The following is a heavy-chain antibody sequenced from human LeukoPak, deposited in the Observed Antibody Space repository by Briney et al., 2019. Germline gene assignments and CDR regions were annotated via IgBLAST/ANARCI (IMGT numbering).Heavy chain of an antibody. D-gene: IGHD1-26*01. V-gene: IGHV4-59*01. CDR2: IFYSGSI. Sequence: SGTLSLTCTVSGGSISSYYWSWIRQPPGKELEWIGYIFYSGSINYNPSLKSRVTISVDTSKKQFSLKLSSVTAADTAVYYCARGELRFDYWGQGTLVTVSS. CDR3: ARGELRFDY. CDR1: GGSISSYY. J-gene: IGHJ4*02.